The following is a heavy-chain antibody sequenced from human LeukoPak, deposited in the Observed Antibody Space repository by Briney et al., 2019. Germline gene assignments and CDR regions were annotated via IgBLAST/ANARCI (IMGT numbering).Heavy chain of an antibody. CDR3: ARADCSGGSCPFDY. Sequence: PSETLSLTCTVSGGSISSGDYYWSWIRQPPGKGLEWIGYIYYSGSTYYNPSLKSRVTISVDTSKNQFSLKLSSVTAADTAVYYCARADCSGGSCPFDYWGQGTLVTVSS. CDR1: GGSISSGDYY. J-gene: IGHJ4*02. D-gene: IGHD2-15*01. CDR2: IYYSGST. V-gene: IGHV4-30-4*01.